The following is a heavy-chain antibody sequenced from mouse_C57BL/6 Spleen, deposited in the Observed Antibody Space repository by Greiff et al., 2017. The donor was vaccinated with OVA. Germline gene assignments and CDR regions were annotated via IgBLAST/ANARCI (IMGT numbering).Heavy chain of an antibody. CDR1: GFTFSSYA. J-gene: IGHJ2*01. CDR3: ARDGGGFDY. V-gene: IGHV5-4*01. CDR2: ISDGGGYT. Sequence: DVHLVESGGGLVKPGGSLKLSCAASGFTFSSYAMSWVRQTPEKRLEWVATISDGGGYTYYQDNVKGRFTLTIDNAKNTPYLQLSSLKSEDPAVYYCARDGGGFDYWGQGTTLTVSS.